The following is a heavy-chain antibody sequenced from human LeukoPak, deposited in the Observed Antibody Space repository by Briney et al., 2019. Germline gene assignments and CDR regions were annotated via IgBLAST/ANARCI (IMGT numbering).Heavy chain of an antibody. CDR3: ARGLPGHSSSWYQQNTEEKNWFDP. Sequence: PSETLSLTCAVYGGSFSGYYWSWIRQPPGKGLEWIGEINHSGSTNYNPSLKSRVTISVDTSKNQFSLKLSPVTAADTAVYYCARGLPGHSSSWYQQNTEEKNWFDPWGQGTLVTVSS. D-gene: IGHD6-13*01. CDR1: GGSFSGYY. J-gene: IGHJ5*02. V-gene: IGHV4-34*01. CDR2: INHSGST.